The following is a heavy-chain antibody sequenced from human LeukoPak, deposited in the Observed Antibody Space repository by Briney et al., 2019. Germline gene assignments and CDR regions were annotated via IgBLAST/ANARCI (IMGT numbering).Heavy chain of an antibody. CDR2: INHSRST. CDR1: GGSFSGYY. CDR3: ARPFWGGYCSSTSCSPFGY. V-gene: IGHV4-34*01. J-gene: IGHJ4*02. D-gene: IGHD2-2*01. Sequence: SETLSLTCAVYGGSFSGYYWSWIRQPPGKGLEGIGEINHSRSTNYNPSLKSRVTISVDTSKNQFSLKLSSVTAADTAVYYCARPFWGGYCSSTSCSPFGYWGQGTLVTVSS.